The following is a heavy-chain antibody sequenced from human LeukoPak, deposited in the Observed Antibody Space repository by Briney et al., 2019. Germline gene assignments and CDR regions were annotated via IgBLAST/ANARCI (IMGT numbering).Heavy chain of an antibody. V-gene: IGHV1-18*01. Sequence: ASVKVSCKASGYSFTKYGLNWVRQAPGQGLQWVGWISCYNGHTHYAQNFQGRVTMTTDTSTNTAYMELRGLRSDDTAIYYCARREGRSASPFFFDSWGQGTLVTVSS. CDR3: ARREGRSASPFFFDS. D-gene: IGHD6-6*01. CDR2: ISCYNGHT. CDR1: GYSFTKYG. J-gene: IGHJ4*02.